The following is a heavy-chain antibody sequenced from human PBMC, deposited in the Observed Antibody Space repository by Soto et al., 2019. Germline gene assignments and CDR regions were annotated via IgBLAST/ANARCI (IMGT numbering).Heavy chain of an antibody. CDR1: GFTFSSYG. V-gene: IGHV3-30*18. J-gene: IGHJ6*02. Sequence: QVQLVESGGGVVQPGRSLRLSCAASGFTFSSYGMHWVRQAPGKGLEWVAVISYDGSNKYYADSVKGRFTISRDNSKNTLYLQMNSLRAEDTAVYYCAKESDQPPWGYYYYGMDVWGQGTTVTVSS. CDR3: AKESDQPPWGYYYYGMDV. D-gene: IGHD2-2*01. CDR2: ISYDGSNK.